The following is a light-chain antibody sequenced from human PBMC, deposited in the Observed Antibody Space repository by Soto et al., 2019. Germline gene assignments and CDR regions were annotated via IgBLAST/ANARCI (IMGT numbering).Light chain of an antibody. CDR3: QQTYITPLT. CDR2: GTS. J-gene: IGKJ1*01. CDR1: QNIRTY. Sequence: DIQMTQSPSYLSASVGDRATITCRASQNIRTYLNWYQQKPGKAPKVLIFGTSSLQSGVPSRFSGSGSGTDFTLTISSLQPEDFASYYCQQTYITPLTFGQGIKVDIK. V-gene: IGKV1-39*01.